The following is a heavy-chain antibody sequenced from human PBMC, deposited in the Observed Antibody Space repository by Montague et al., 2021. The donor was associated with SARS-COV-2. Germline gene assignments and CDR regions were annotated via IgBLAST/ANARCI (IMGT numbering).Heavy chain of an antibody. Sequence: SETLSLTCTVSGVSVTDYYWSWIRQPPGKGLEWVGDVLYNKGTNFNPSLKSRVTISVDTSKNQFSLKLSSVTAADTAVYYCARGLSRYSSGKTPFLHSEMDVWGQGTTVTVSS. D-gene: IGHD6-19*01. CDR3: ARGLSRYSSGKTPFLHSEMDV. CDR2: VLYNKGT. J-gene: IGHJ6*02. CDR1: GVSVTDYY. V-gene: IGHV4-59*02.